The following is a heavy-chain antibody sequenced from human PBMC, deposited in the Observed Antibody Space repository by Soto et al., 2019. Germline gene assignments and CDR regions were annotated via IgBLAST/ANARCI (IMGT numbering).Heavy chain of an antibody. Sequence: GGSLRLSCAASGFTFSSYSMNWVRQAPGKGLEWVSSFSSSSSYIYYADSVKGRFTISRDNAKNSLYLQMNSLRAEDTALYYCARDPQQLVLEYYYYGMDVWGQGTTVTVSS. D-gene: IGHD6-13*01. CDR3: ARDPQQLVLEYYYYGMDV. J-gene: IGHJ6*02. CDR1: GFTFSSYS. CDR2: FSSSSSYI. V-gene: IGHV3-21*01.